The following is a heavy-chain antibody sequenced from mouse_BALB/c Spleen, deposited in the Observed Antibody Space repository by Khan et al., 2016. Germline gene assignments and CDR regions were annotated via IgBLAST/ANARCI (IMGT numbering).Heavy chain of an antibody. Sequence: EVKLLESGGGLVQPGGSLKLSCAASGFDFRRYWMSWVRQAPGKGQEWIGEINPDSRTINYTPSLKDKFIISRDNAKNTLYMQMSKVRSEDTALYYCPSPFWYSDVSGARTTVTVSS. CDR3: PSPFWYSDV. CDR2: INPDSRTI. CDR1: GFDFRRYW. J-gene: IGHJ1*01. V-gene: IGHV4-1*02.